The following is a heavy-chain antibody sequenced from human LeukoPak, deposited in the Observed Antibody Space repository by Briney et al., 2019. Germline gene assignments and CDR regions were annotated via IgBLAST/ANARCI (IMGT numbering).Heavy chain of an antibody. J-gene: IGHJ4*02. Sequence: VASVKVSFKASGYTLTFYHMHWARQAPGQGLEWMGIINPSGGSPDYAQKFQGRVTMTTDTSTSTVYMELSSLRSEDTAVYYCARGERSGSFDYWGQGTLVTVSS. CDR1: GYTLTFYH. V-gene: IGHV1-46*01. CDR2: INPSGGSP. CDR3: ARGERSGSFDY. D-gene: IGHD1-1*01.